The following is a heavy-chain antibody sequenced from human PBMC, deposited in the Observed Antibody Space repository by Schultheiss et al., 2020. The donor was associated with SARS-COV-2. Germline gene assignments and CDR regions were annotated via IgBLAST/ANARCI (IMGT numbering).Heavy chain of an antibody. V-gene: IGHV3-64*02. CDR1: GFTFSSYW. CDR2: ISSNGGST. D-gene: IGHD6-6*01. CDR3: ARVSRAPGQLDPYYYGMDV. J-gene: IGHJ6*02. Sequence: GGSLRLSCAASGFTFSSYWMHWVRQAPGKGLEYVSAISSNGGSTYYADSVKGRFTISRDNSKNTLYLQMGSLRAEDMAVYYCARVSRAPGQLDPYYYGMDVWGQGTTVTVSS.